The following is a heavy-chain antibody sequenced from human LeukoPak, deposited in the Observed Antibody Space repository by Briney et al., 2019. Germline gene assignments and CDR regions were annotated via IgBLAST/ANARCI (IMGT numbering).Heavy chain of an antibody. J-gene: IGHJ4*02. CDR3: ARSHKVGIAARGFDY. D-gene: IGHD6-6*01. CDR1: GYSFTSYW. Sequence: GESLKISCKGSGYSFTSYWIGWVRQMPGKGLEWMGIIYPGDSDTRYSPSFQGQVTISADKSISTAYLQWSSLKASDTAMYYCARSHKVGIAARGFDYWGQGTLVTVSS. CDR2: IYPGDSDT. V-gene: IGHV5-51*01.